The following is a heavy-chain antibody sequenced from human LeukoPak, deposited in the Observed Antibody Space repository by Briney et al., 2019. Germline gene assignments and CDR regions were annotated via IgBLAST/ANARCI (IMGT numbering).Heavy chain of an antibody. J-gene: IGHJ6*02. CDR1: GFTFDDYA. CDR3: AKDAMVRGVTYYYYGMDV. CDR2: ISLNSGSI. V-gene: IGHV3-9*01. D-gene: IGHD3-10*01. Sequence: GRSLRLSCAASGFTFDDYAMHWVRQAPGKGLEWVSGISLNSGSIGYADSVKGRFTISRDNAKNSLYLQMNSLRAEDTALYYCAKDAMVRGVTYYYYGMDVWGQGTTVTVSS.